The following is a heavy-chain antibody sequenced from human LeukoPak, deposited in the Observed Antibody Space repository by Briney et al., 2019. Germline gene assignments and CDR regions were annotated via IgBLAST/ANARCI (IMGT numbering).Heavy chain of an antibody. CDR1: GFTFRTYP. D-gene: IGHD1-1*01. CDR3: AKEKPETTAFDY. CDR2: ISGSGGTT. V-gene: IGHV3-23*01. Sequence: LPGGSLRLSCVASGFTFRTYPKAWVRQAPGKGLEWVAIISGSGGTTHYADSVKGRFTISRDNFKNTLYLQMNSLRGEDTAVYHCAKEKPETTAFDYWGQGTLVTVSS. J-gene: IGHJ4*02.